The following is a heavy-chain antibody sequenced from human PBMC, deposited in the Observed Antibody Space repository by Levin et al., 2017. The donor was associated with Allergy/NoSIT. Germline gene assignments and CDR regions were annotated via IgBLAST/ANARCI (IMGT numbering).Heavy chain of an antibody. D-gene: IGHD3-9*01. CDR3: ARGEDYDILTGYPRWFDP. J-gene: IGHJ5*02. V-gene: IGHV4-30-4*01. CDR2: VYYNGGT. Sequence: SETLSLTCTVSGDSIDSGDYYWTWLRQSPGKGLEWIGHVYYNGGTSYNPSLESRISIAIDTSQSQFSLRLRSVTAADTALYYCARGEDYDILTGYPRWFDPWGQGTLVNVSS. CDR1: GDSIDSGDYY.